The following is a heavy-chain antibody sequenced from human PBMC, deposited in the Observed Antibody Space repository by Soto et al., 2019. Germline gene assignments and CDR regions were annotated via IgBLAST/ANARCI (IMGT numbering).Heavy chain of an antibody. D-gene: IGHD2-15*01. V-gene: IGHV1-69*13. CDR2: IIPIFGTA. CDR3: AREQYCSGGSCYFVDNWFDP. J-gene: IGHJ5*02. CDR1: GGTFSSYA. Sequence: GASVKVSCKASGGTFSSYAISWVRQAPGQGLEWMGGIIPIFGTANYAQKFQGRVTITADESTSTAYMELSSLRSEDTAVYYCAREQYCSGGSCYFVDNWFDPWGQGTLVTVSS.